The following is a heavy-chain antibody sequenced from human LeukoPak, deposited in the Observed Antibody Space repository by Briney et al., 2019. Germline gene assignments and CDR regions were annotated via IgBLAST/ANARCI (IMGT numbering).Heavy chain of an antibody. J-gene: IGHJ5*02. Sequence: PSETLSLTCAVSGYSISSGYFWGWIRQSPGKGLEWIGSVFHSGDTYYNPSLKSRVSISVNTPKNQFSLNLSSVTATDTAVYYCARSGGTGYPYNWFDPWGRGTLVTVSS. CDR2: VFHSGDT. D-gene: IGHD3/OR15-3a*01. V-gene: IGHV4-38-2*01. CDR3: ARSGGTGYPYNWFDP. CDR1: GYSISSGYF.